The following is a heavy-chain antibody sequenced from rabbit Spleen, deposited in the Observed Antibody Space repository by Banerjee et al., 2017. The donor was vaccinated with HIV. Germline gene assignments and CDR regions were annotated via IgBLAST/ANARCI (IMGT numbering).Heavy chain of an antibody. CDR3: AREVDGDYGMDL. Sequence: QSLEESGGGLGQPEGSLTLTCTASGFSFSSGYNMCWVRQAPGKGLEWIACIYAGSSGSTYYASWAKGRFTISKTSSTTVTLQMTSLTAADTATYFCAREVDGDYGMDLWGPGTLVTVS. CDR2: IYAGSSGST. CDR1: GFSFSSGYN. D-gene: IGHD4-2*01. V-gene: IGHV1S40*01. J-gene: IGHJ6*01.